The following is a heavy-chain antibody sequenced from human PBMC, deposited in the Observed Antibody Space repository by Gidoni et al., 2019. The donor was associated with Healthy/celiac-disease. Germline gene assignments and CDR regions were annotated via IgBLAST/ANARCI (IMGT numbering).Heavy chain of an antibody. CDR3: ARGRRGRYCSSTSCYGGAPNYYYYGMDV. D-gene: IGHD2-2*01. V-gene: IGHV4-34*01. CDR1: GGSFRGYY. Sequence: QVQLQQWGAGLLKPSETLSPTCAVYGGSFRGYYWSWIRQPPGKGLELIGEINHSGSTNYNPSLKSRVTISVDTSKNQFSLKLSSVTAADTAVYYCARGRRGRYCSSTSCYGGAPNYYYYGMDVWGQGTTVTVSS. J-gene: IGHJ6*02. CDR2: INHSGST.